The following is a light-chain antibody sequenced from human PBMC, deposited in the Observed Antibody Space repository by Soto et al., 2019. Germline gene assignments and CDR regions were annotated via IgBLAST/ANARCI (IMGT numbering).Light chain of an antibody. J-gene: IGKJ4*01. CDR2: ATS. CDR1: QSVGHN. V-gene: IGKV3-15*01. Sequence: EIVVTQSPATLSVSPGERATLSCRASQSVGHNFAWYQQKPGQAPRLLIFATSTRATGVPARFSGIGSGTEFSLTISSLQSADFAVYYCQQYGDWPLTFGGGAKVEIE. CDR3: QQYGDWPLT.